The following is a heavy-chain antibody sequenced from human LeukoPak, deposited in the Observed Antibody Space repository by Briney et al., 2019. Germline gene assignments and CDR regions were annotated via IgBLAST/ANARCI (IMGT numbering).Heavy chain of an antibody. J-gene: IGHJ4*02. Sequence: PSETLSLTCAVYGGSFSGYYWSWIRQPPGKGLEWVAGISGGGGGTSYADSVKGRFTISRDSSKNTLHLQMNSLRAEDTAVYFCAKRGVVIRVILVGFHKEAYYFDSWGQGALVSVSS. D-gene: IGHD3-22*01. CDR3: AKRGVVIRVILVGFHKEAYYFDS. V-gene: IGHV3-23*01. CDR1: GGSFSGYY. CDR2: ISGGGGGT.